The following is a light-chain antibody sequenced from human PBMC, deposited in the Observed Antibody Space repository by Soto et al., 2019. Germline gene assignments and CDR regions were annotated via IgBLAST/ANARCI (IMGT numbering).Light chain of an antibody. CDR2: AAS. J-gene: IGKJ1*01. CDR3: QECNTAPTWT. Sequence: DIQMTQSPSSLSASVGDRVTITCRASQGISNYLAWYQQKPGKVPNILIYAASTLQSGVPSRFSGSGSGTDFSLTISGLQPEDVATYYCQECNTAPTWTFGQGTKVEV. CDR1: QGISNY. V-gene: IGKV1-27*01.